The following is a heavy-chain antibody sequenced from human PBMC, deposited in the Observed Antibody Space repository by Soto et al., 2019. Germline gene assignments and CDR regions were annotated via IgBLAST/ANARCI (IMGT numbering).Heavy chain of an antibody. CDR1: GGSISSSSYY. Sequence: ETLSLTCTVSGGSISSSSYYWGWIRQPPGKGLEWIGSIYYSGSTYYNPSLKSRVTISVDTSKNQFSLKLSSVTAADTAVYYCASSYYDFWSGYSLTLYFDYWGQGTLVTVSS. CDR3: ASSYYDFWSGYSLTLYFDY. D-gene: IGHD3-3*01. J-gene: IGHJ4*02. V-gene: IGHV4-39*01. CDR2: IYYSGST.